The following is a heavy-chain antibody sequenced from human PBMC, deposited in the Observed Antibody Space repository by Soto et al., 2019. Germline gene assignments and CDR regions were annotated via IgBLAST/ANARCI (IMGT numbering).Heavy chain of an antibody. D-gene: IGHD2-15*01. J-gene: IGHJ4*02. V-gene: IGHV3-23*01. CDR3: ANSDRFLHCSGFEY. CDR1: GFNFGSYV. Sequence: EVQLLESGGGLIQPGGSLRLSCVGSGFNFGSYVMSWVRQAPGKGLEWVSSMSSGGSHIYYADSVKGRFTISRDESRNTVRLQMNTLKADDTAVYYCANSDRFLHCSGFEYWGQGTLVTVSS. CDR2: MSSGGSHI.